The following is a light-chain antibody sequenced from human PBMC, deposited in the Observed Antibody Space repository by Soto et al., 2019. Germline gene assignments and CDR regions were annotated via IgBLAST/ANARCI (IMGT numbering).Light chain of an antibody. CDR2: GAS. Sequence: EIVLTQSPGTLSLSPGERATLSCRASQSVGSDYLAWYQQKPGQAPRLLTRGASTRATGIPDRFSGSGSGTDFTLTISRMEPEDIALYYCQQYNSSPWTFGQGTKVEIK. V-gene: IGKV3-20*01. CDR3: QQYNSSPWT. J-gene: IGKJ1*01. CDR1: QSVGSDY.